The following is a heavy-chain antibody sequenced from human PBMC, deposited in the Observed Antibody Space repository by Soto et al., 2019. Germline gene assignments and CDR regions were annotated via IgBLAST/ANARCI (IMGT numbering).Heavy chain of an antibody. CDR2: IIPIFGTA. J-gene: IGHJ6*02. Sequence: QVQLVQSGAEVKKPGSSVKVSCKASGCTFSSYAISWVRQAPGQGLEWVGGIIPIFGTANYAQKFQGRVTITADKSTSTAYMELSSMRSEDTAVYSCARSRGPRQAPYSSSPYGMDVWGQGTTVTVSS. D-gene: IGHD6-13*01. V-gene: IGHV1-69*06. CDR1: GCTFSSYA. CDR3: ARSRGPRQAPYSSSPYGMDV.